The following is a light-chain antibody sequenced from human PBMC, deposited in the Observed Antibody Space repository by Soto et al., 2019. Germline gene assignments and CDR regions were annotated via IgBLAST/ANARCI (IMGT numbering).Light chain of an antibody. CDR3: ATWDSSLSVL. CDR1: TSKIGNNP. J-gene: IGLJ2*01. CDR2: DNN. Sequence: SVLTQPPSVSAAPGQTVTISCSGSTSKIGNNPVSWYQQVPGTAPKLLIYDNNKRPSGIPDRFSGSKSGTSATLAITGLQTGDEADYYCATWDSSLSVLFGGGTQLTVL. V-gene: IGLV1-51*01.